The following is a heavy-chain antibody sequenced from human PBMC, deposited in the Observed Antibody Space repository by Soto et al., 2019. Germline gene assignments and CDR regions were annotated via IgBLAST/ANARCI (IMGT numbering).Heavy chain of an antibody. Sequence: GASVKVSCKACGDSFTGYYMHWVRQAPGQGLEWMGWINPNSGGTNYAQKFQGWVTMTRDTPISTAYMELSRLRSDDTAVYYCARGGRALRFLEWLLPYYYYGMDVWGQGTTVTVSS. CDR2: INPNSGGT. CDR1: GDSFTGYY. J-gene: IGHJ6*02. CDR3: ARGGRALRFLEWLLPYYYYGMDV. D-gene: IGHD3-3*01. V-gene: IGHV1-2*04.